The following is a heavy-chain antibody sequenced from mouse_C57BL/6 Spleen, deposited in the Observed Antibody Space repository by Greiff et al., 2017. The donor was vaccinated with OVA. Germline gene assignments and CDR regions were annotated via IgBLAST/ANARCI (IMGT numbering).Heavy chain of an antibody. D-gene: IGHD1-1*01. J-gene: IGHJ3*01. CDR1: GYTFTSYW. V-gene: IGHV1-52*01. CDR2: IDPSDSDT. CDR3: ERATYYGSSYSAD. Sequence: QVQLQQPGAELVRPGSSVKLSCKASGYTFTSYWMHWVKQRPIQGLEWIGNIDPSDSDTHYNQKFKDKATLTVDTSSSTAYMQLSSLTSEDCAVNYGERATYYGSSYSADWGQGTLVTVSA.